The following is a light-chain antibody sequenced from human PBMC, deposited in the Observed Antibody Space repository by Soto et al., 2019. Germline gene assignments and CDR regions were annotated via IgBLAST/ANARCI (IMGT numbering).Light chain of an antibody. V-gene: IGLV1-40*01. CDR2: GNT. CDR1: SSNIGADFD. CDR3: QSYDRSLPGV. J-gene: IGLJ1*01. Sequence: QSVLTQPPSVSGAPGQRITISCTGSSSNIGADFDVYWYQQLPGAAPKLLIYGNTNRPSGVPDRFSGSKSGTSASLAITGLQAEDEADYYCQSYDRSLPGVFGTGTKVPS.